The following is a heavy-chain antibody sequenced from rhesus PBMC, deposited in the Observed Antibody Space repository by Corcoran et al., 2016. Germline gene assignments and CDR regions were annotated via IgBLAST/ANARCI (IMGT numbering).Heavy chain of an antibody. Sequence: EVQLVESGGGLAQPGGSLRLSCAASGFRFSDYYMPWIRTAPGKSDEGVACMDKGGRRTGYADSVKGRCTSSRENAKNTLYLQINSLRAEDTAGYYCASPRDCDYWGQGVLVTVSS. V-gene: IGHV3-178*01. J-gene: IGHJ4*01. CDR2: MDKGGRRT. CDR3: ASPRDCDY. CDR1: GFRFSDYY. D-gene: IGHD2-15*01.